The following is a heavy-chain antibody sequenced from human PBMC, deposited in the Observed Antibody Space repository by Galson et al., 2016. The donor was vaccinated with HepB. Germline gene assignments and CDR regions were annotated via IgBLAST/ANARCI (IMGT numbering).Heavy chain of an antibody. V-gene: IGHV3-53*01. D-gene: IGHD3-9*01. CDR1: GLTVSNIY. J-gene: IGHJ1*01. CDR2: IYSGDKT. CDR3: TRESHYTDWS. Sequence: SLRLSCAASGLTVSNIYMSWVRQAPGKGLEWVSLIYSGDKTVYAGSVKGRFTISRDNSKNILYLHMNSLRAEDTALSYCTRESHYTDWSWGQGTLVTVSS.